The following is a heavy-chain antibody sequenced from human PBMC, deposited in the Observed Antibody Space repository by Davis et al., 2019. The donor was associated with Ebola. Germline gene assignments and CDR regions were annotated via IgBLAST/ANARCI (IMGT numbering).Heavy chain of an antibody. D-gene: IGHD6-13*01. Sequence: SETLSLTCTVSGYSISSGYYWSWIRQPPGKGLEWIGYIYYSGSTNYNPSLKSRVTISVDTSKNQFSLKLSSVTAADTAVYYCARGFTYSSSWYGVRGMDVWGKGTTVTVSS. CDR2: IYYSGST. CDR3: ARGFTYSSSWYGVRGMDV. V-gene: IGHV4-61*01. J-gene: IGHJ6*04. CDR1: GYSISSGYY.